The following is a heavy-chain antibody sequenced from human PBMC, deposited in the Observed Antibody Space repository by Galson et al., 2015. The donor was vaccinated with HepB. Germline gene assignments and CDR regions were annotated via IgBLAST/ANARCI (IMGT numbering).Heavy chain of an antibody. CDR1: GFTFSSYW. V-gene: IGHV3-74*01. CDR2: INSDGSST. D-gene: IGHD1-14*01. Sequence: SLRLSCAASGFTFSSYWMHWVRQAPGKGLVWVSRINSDGSSTSYADSVKGRFTISRDNAKNTLYLQINNLRGEDTAFYYCVGHKYDGTSGPIDKWGQGTLVTVSS. CDR3: VGHKYDGTSGPIDK. J-gene: IGHJ4*02.